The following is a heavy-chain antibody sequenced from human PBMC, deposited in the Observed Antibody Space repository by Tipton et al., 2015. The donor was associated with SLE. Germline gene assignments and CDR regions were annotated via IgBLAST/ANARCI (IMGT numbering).Heavy chain of an antibody. CDR2: INHSGST. CDR3: ATLSGVAATLDAFDI. D-gene: IGHD2-15*01. J-gene: IGHJ3*02. CDR1: GGSISSSNW. V-gene: IGHV4-4*02. Sequence: SLRLSCAVSGGSISSSNWWSWVRQPPGKGLEWIGEINHSGSTNYNPSLKSRVTISVDTSKNQFSLKLSSVTAADTAVYYCATLSGVAATLDAFDIWGQGTMVTVSS.